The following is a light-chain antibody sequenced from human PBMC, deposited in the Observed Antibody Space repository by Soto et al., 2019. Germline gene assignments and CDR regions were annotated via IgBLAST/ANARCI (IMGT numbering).Light chain of an antibody. CDR2: AVT. Sequence: QSALTQPASVSGSPGQSITISCTGTTSDIGAYNYVSWYQHPAGKAPKLLIYAVTDRPSVVSDRFSGSKSGNAASLTISGLLAEDEADYFCRSYTTITTDVVFGGGTKLTVL. V-gene: IGLV2-14*03. CDR1: TSDIGAYNY. J-gene: IGLJ2*01. CDR3: RSYTTITTDVV.